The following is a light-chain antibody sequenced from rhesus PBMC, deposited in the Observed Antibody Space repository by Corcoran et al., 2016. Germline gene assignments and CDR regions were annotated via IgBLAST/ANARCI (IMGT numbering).Light chain of an antibody. Sequence: DIQMTQSPSSLSASVGDRVTITCRASQGISNNLAWYQQKPWKVPKLLIYTASTLQRGIPSRFSGSGAGTDFPLTISSLQPEDFATYYCQHGYGILFTFGPGTKLDIK. V-gene: IGKV1-25*01. CDR1: QGISNN. CDR2: TAS. CDR3: QHGYGILFT. J-gene: IGKJ3*01.